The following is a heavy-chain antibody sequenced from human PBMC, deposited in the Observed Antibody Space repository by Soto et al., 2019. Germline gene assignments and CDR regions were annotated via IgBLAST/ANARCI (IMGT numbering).Heavy chain of an antibody. CDR2: ISSSSSTI. CDR3: AREPTMVRGDNGWFDP. CDR1: GFTFSSYS. J-gene: IGHJ5*02. Sequence: EVQLVESGGGLVQPGGSLRLSCAASGFTFSSYSMNWVRQAPGKGLEWVSYISSSSSTIYYADSVKGRFTISRDNAKNSLYLQMNSLRAEDTAVYYCAREPTMVRGDNGWFDPWGQGTLVTVSS. V-gene: IGHV3-48*01. D-gene: IGHD3-10*01.